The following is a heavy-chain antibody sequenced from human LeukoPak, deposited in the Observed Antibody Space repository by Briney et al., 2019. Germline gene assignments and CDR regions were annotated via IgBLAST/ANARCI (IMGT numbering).Heavy chain of an antibody. D-gene: IGHD5-18*01. CDR2: IYPGDSDT. J-gene: IGHJ5*02. CDR1: GYSFTSYW. Sequence: GESLKISCKGSGYSFTSYWIGWVRQMPGKGLEWMGIIYPGDSDTRYSPSFQGQVTISADKSISTAYLQWSSLKASDTAMYYCARRGYSYGDPLGWFDPWGQGTLVTVSP. V-gene: IGHV5-51*01. CDR3: ARRGYSYGDPLGWFDP.